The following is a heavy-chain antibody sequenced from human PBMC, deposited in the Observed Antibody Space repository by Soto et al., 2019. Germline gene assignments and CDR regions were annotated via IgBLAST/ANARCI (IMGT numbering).Heavy chain of an antibody. V-gene: IGHV1-69*01. D-gene: IGHD2-2*01. CDR3: ARSQGSSTSLEIYYYYYYGMDV. J-gene: IGHJ6*02. Sequence: QVQLVQSGAEVKRAWSSVKVSCKASGGTFGSYAISWVRQAPGQGREWMGGIIPIPGTANYAQKFQGRVTIAADESTSTAYMELSSLRSEDTAVYYCARSQGSSTSLEIYYYYYYGMDVWGQGTTVTVSS. CDR2: IIPIPGTA. CDR1: GGTFGSYA.